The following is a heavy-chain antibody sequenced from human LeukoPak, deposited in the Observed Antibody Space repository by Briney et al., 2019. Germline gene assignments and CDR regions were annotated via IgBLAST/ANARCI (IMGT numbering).Heavy chain of an antibody. CDR1: GFTFSSYS. CDR3: ARSGGSSGYYYRFDY. D-gene: IGHD3-22*01. Sequence: GGSLRLSCAASGFTFSSYSMNWVRQAPGKELEWVSSISSSSSYIYYADSVKGRFTISRDNAKNSLYLQMNSLRAEDTAVYYCARSGGSSGYYYRFDYWGQGTLVTVSS. J-gene: IGHJ4*02. CDR2: ISSSSSYI. V-gene: IGHV3-21*01.